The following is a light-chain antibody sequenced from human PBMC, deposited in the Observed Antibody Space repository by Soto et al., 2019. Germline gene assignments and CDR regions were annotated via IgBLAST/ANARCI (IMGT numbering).Light chain of an antibody. V-gene: IGKV3-20*01. CDR1: QSVSSSY. Sequence: EIVLTQSPGTLSLSPGERATLSCRASQSVSSSYLAWYQQKPGQAPRLLIYGASTRATGIPARFSGSGSGTELTITISRLEPEDFEVYYCQQYGSSPRTFGQGTKVDIK. CDR2: GAS. J-gene: IGKJ1*01. CDR3: QQYGSSPRT.